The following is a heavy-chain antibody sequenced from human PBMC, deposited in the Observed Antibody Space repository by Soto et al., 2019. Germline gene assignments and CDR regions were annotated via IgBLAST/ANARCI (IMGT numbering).Heavy chain of an antibody. CDR2: IVVGSGNT. V-gene: IGHV1-58*01. D-gene: IGHD6-19*01. CDR1: GFRLTRSL. J-gene: IGHJ6*02. CDR3: AAAPLPLHYSRGWYGYVYYGMDV. Sequence: GSLVKVSCKASGFRLTRSLGGWVSLAHGQRLEWIGWIVVGSGNTNYAQKFQERVTITRDMSTSTAYMELSSLRSEDTAVYYCAAAPLPLHYSRGWYGYVYYGMDVWVQGTTVTVS.